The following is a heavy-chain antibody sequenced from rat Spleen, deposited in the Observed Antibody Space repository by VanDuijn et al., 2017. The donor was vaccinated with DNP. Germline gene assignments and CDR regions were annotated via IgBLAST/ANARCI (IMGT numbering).Heavy chain of an antibody. V-gene: IGHV5-25*01. CDR3: ARHGEYRYNYWFAY. J-gene: IGHJ3*01. Sequence: EVQLVESGGGLVQPGRSLKLSCVASGFSFRDYDMAWVRQAPSKGLEWVACMSPTTRSSYYRDSVRGRFTVSRDDSTSTLYLQMDSLRSEDTATYYCARHGEYRYNYWFAYWGQGTLVTVSS. CDR2: MSPTTRSS. D-gene: IGHD1-5*01. CDR1: GFSFRDYD.